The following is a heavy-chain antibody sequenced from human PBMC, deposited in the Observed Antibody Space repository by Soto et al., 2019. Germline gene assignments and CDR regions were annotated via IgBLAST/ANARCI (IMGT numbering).Heavy chain of an antibody. Sequence: PSETLSLTCTVSGGSISSSSYYWGWIRQPPGKGLEWIGSIYYSGSTYYNPSLKSRVTISVDTSKNQFSLKLSSVTAADTAVYYCASNPALLTYYYGSGSYLADYYYGMDVWGQGTTVTVSS. J-gene: IGHJ6*02. CDR2: IYYSGST. V-gene: IGHV4-39*01. CDR1: GGSISSSSYY. CDR3: ASNPALLTYYYGSGSYLADYYYGMDV. D-gene: IGHD3-10*01.